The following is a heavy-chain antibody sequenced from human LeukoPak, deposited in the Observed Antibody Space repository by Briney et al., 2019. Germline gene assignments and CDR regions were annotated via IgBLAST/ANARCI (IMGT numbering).Heavy chain of an antibody. D-gene: IGHD1-26*01. CDR3: ASRLQSGSYDWFDP. J-gene: IGHJ5*02. CDR2: ISYDGSNK. CDR1: GFTFSSYS. V-gene: IGHV3-30-3*01. Sequence: GGSLRLSCAASGFTFSSYSMHWVRQAPGKGLEWVAVISYDGSNKHYADSVKGRFTISRDNSKSTLYLQMNSLRAEDTAVYFCASRLQSGSYDWFDPWGQGTLVTVSS.